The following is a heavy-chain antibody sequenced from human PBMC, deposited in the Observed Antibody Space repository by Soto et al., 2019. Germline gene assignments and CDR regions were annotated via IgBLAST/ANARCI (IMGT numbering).Heavy chain of an antibody. D-gene: IGHD4-17*01. CDR2: ISAYNGNT. V-gene: IGHV1-18*01. CDR1: GYTFTSYG. J-gene: IGHJ6*02. CDR3: AIEDSLPYGDYAPYYYYGMDV. Sequence: QVQLVQSGAEVKKPGASVKVSCKASGYTFTSYGISWVRQAPGQGLEWMAWISAYNGNTNNALNLQGRVTMTTDTSTSTDYMELRSLRSDDTAVYYCAIEDSLPYGDYAPYYYYGMDVWGQGTTVTVSS.